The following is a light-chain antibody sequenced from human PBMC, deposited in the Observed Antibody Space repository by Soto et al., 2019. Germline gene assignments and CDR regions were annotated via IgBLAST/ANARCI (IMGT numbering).Light chain of an antibody. CDR1: QSVSSSY. CDR2: GAS. J-gene: IGKJ1*01. CDR3: QQYGSSLWT. V-gene: IGKV3-20*01. Sequence: ETVLTQSPGTLSLSPGERATLSCRASQSVSSSYLAWYQQKPGQAPRLLIYGASSRATGIPDRFSGSGSGTDFTLTISRLEPEDFAGYYCQQYGSSLWTFGQGTKVEIK.